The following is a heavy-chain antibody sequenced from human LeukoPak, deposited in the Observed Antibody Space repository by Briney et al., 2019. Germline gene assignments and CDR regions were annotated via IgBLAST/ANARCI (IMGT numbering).Heavy chain of an antibody. CDR1: GASIDNYY. CDR2: IYAYASGSA. V-gene: IGHV4-4*07. D-gene: IGHD6-13*01. J-gene: IGHJ4*02. CDR3: ARDPSPIAAAGTGDY. Sequence: SSETLSLTCTVSGASIDNYYWNWIRQPAGEGLEWIGRIYAYASGSANYNPSLKSRVTISVDRSKNQFSLKLSSVTAADTAVYYCARDPSPIAAAGTGDYWGQGTLVTVSS.